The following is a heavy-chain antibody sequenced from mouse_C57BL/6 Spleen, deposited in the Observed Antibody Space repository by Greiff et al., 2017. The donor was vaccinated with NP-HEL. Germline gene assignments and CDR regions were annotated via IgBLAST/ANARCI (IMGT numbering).Heavy chain of an antibody. CDR2: IDPSDSYT. CDR1: GYTFTSYW. Sequence: VQLQQPGAELVMPGASVKLSCKASGYTFTSYWMHWVKQRPGQGLEWIGEIDPSDSYTNYNQKFKGKSTLTVDKSSSTAYMQLSSLTSEDSAVYYCAVLHYFDYWGQGTTLTVSS. V-gene: IGHV1-69*01. J-gene: IGHJ2*01. CDR3: AVLHYFDY. D-gene: IGHD1-1*01.